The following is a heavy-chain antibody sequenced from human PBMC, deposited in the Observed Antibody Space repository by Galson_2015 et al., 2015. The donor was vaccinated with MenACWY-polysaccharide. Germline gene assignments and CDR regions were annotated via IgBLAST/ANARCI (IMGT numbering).Heavy chain of an antibody. CDR2: ISYDATNK. CDR3: ARVGVCSGGSCYKMFDV. Sequence: SLRLSCAASGFTFSSYAIHWVRQAPGKGLEWVAVISYDATNKYYAESVKGRFTISRDNARNTLYLQMNSLRDEDTAVYYRARVGVCSGGSCYKMFDVWGQGTMVTVSS. CDR1: GFTFSSYA. D-gene: IGHD2-15*01. V-gene: IGHV3-30-3*01. J-gene: IGHJ3*01.